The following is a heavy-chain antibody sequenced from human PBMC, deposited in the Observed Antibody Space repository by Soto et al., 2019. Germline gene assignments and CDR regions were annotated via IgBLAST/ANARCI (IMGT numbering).Heavy chain of an antibody. CDR3: AQTYSTPVWWFDH. V-gene: IGHV1-3*01. CDR1: GYTFTSYA. Sequence: DSLQVSCKASGYTFTSYAMHWVRQAPGQRLEWMGWINAGNGNTKYSQKFQGRVTITRDTSASTAYMELSSLRSEDTAVYYCAQTYSTPVWWFDHWGQGTLGTGS. CDR2: INAGNGNT. J-gene: IGHJ5*02. D-gene: IGHD4-4*01.